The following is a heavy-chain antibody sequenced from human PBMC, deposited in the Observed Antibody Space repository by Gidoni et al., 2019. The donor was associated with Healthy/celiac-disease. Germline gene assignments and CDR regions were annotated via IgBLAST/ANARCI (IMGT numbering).Heavy chain of an antibody. Sequence: QLQLQESGPGLVKPSETLSLTCTVSGGSISSSSYYWGWIRHPPGKGLEWIWSSYYSGSTYYNPSLKSRVTISVDTSKNQFSLKLSSVTAADTAVYYCARQIIAARPAGQIDYWGQGTLVTVSS. V-gene: IGHV4-39*01. CDR3: ARQIIAARPAGQIDY. J-gene: IGHJ4*02. CDR1: GGSISSSSYY. D-gene: IGHD6-6*01. CDR2: SYYSGST.